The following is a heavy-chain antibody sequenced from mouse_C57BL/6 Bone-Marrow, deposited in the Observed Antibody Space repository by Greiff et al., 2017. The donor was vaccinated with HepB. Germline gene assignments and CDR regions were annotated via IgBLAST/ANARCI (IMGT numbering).Heavy chain of an antibody. J-gene: IGHJ2*01. CDR3: ARASNWENYFDY. CDR2: SRNKANDYTK. Sequence: EVMLVESGGGLVQSGRSLRLSCATSGFTFSDFYMEWVRQAQGKGLEWIAASRNKANDYTKEHSASVKGGFIVARDTSKSILYLQMNALRAEDTAIYYCARASNWENYFDYWGQGTTLTVSS. V-gene: IGHV7-1*01. CDR1: GFTFSDFY. D-gene: IGHD4-1*01.